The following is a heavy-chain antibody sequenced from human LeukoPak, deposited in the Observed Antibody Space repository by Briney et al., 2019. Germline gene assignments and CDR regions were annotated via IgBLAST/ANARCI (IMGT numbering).Heavy chain of an antibody. D-gene: IGHD2-15*01. CDR3: AKNVVVKRYIDY. V-gene: IGHV3-23*01. CDR1: GSTFSNHA. J-gene: IGHJ4*02. CDR2: ISGSGRTT. Sequence: GGSLRLSCAASGSTFSNHAMSWVRQTPGKGLQWVSVISGSGRTTEYADSVKGRFTTSRDNSKNTLSLQMNSLRVEDTAIYYCAKNVVVKRYIDYWGQGTLVTVSS.